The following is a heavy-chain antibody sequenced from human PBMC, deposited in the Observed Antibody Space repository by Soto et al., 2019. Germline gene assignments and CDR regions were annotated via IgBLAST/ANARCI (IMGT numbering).Heavy chain of an antibody. CDR1: GGSISSSSYY. J-gene: IGHJ5*02. Sequence: SETLSLTCTVSGGSISSSSYYWGWIRQPPGKGLEWIGSIYYSGSTYYNPSLKSRVTISVDTSKNQFSLKLSSVTAADTAVYYCNKYSGSLSIPAALGPGTLVTVSS. CDR2: IYYSGST. CDR3: NKYSGSLSIPAA. D-gene: IGHD1-26*01. V-gene: IGHV4-39*03.